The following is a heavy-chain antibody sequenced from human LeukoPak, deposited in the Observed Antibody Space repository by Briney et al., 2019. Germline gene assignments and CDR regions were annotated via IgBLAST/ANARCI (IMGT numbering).Heavy chain of an antibody. Sequence: GGSLRLSCEGSAFIFSGHWMNWVRQAPGKGLEWVSVIYGGGNIYYADSVKGRFTISRDNSKNTLYLQMNSLRAEDTAVYYCARGAGYNYPYYFDYWGQGTLVTVSS. CDR2: IYGGGNI. CDR3: ARGAGYNYPYYFDY. D-gene: IGHD5-24*01. CDR1: AFIFSGHW. V-gene: IGHV3-53*01. J-gene: IGHJ4*02.